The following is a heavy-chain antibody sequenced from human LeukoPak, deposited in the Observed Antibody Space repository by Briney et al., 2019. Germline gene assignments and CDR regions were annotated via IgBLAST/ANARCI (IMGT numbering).Heavy chain of an antibody. D-gene: IGHD3-9*01. J-gene: IGHJ6*02. CDR2: IYYSGST. V-gene: IGHV4-59*01. CDR1: GGSISSYY. CDR3: AGNYYDILTDYGMDV. Sequence: SETLSLTCTVSGGSISSYYWSWIRQPPGKGLEWIGYIYYSGSTNYNPSLKSRVTISVDTSNNQFSLKLSSVTAADTAVYYCAGNYYDILTDYGMDVWGQGTTVTVSS.